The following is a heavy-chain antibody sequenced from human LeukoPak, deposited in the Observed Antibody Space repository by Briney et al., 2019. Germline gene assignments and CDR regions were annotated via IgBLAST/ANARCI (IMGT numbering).Heavy chain of an antibody. CDR1: GGSISSNSYY. CDR2: IHYGGST. J-gene: IGHJ4*02. CDR3: ARYIAATGGFDY. D-gene: IGHD6-13*01. Sequence: SGTLSLTCTVSGGSISSNSYYWGWIRQPPGKGLEWIGNIHYGGSTYYNASLKSRVTISVDTSKNHFSLKLSSVTAADTAVYYCARYIAATGGFDYWGQGTLVTVSS. V-gene: IGHV4-39*02.